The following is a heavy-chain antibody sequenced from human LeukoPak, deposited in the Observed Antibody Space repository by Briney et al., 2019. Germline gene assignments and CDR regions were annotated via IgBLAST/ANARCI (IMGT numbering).Heavy chain of an antibody. CDR1: GGSVSDYY. D-gene: IGHD7-27*01. CDR2: IYHTGST. CDR3: ASRKLGNDY. V-gene: IGHV4-59*02. Sequence: SETLSLTCTISGGSVSDYYWSWIRQSPGKGLDWIGYIYHTGSTSYSPSLKSRVTISADTSQNQFSLKLSSVTAADTAVYYCASRKLGNDYWGEGSLVTVS. J-gene: IGHJ4*02.